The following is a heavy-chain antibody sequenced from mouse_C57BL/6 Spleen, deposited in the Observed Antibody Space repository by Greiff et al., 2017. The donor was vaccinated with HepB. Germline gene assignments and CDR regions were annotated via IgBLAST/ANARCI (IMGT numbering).Heavy chain of an antibody. CDR2: INPNNGGT. CDR1: GYTFTDYY. J-gene: IGHJ1*03. V-gene: IGHV1-26*01. D-gene: IGHD1-2*01. Sequence: EVQLQQSGPELVKPGASVKISCKASGYTFTDYYMNWVKQSHGKSLEWIGDINPNNGGTSYNQKFKGKATLTVDKSSSTAYMELRSLTSEDSAVYYCASRGDYGPYGYFDVWGTGTTVTVSS. CDR3: ASRGDYGPYGYFDV.